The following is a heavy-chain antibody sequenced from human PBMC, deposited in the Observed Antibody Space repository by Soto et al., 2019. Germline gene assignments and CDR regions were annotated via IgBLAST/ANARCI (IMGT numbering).Heavy chain of an antibody. CDR3: ARDRYRSGWHY. D-gene: IGHD6-19*01. CDR1: GFTFSSYW. J-gene: IGHJ4*02. Sequence: EVQLVESGGGLVQPGGSLRLSCAASGFTFSSYWMSWVRQAPGKGLEWVANIKGDGSEQNYVDSVKGRFTISRDNAKNSLYLQMNTLRAEDTAVYYCARDRYRSGWHYWGQGTLVTVSS. V-gene: IGHV3-7*01. CDR2: IKGDGSEQ.